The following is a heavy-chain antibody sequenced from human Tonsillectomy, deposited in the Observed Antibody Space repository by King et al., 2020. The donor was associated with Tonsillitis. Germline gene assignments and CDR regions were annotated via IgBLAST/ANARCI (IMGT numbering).Heavy chain of an antibody. CDR1: GSTFRNYW. V-gene: IGHV3-7*01. CDR3: AGGEIIDYVFGFDI. Sequence: VQLVESGGGLVQPGGSLRLSCAASGSTFRNYWMSWVRQAPGKGLEWVANINEDGSEKYYVDSVKGRFSVSRDNAKNSLYLEMNRLRAEDTALYYCAGGEIIDYVFGFDIWGQGTRVTVSS. J-gene: IGHJ3*02. CDR2: INEDGSEK. D-gene: IGHD4-17*01.